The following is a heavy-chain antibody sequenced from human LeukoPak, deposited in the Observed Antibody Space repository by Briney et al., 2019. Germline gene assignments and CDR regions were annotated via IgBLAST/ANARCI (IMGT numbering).Heavy chain of an antibody. V-gene: IGHV5-51*01. D-gene: IGHD5-24*01. CDR2: IYPGGSET. CDR3: ARASRDGYNQNFDH. J-gene: IGHJ4*02. Sequence: GASLQISCKGLGSGFISYWNAWVRQRPGKGLEWMGMIYPGGSETRYDPSFQGQVTISADSSTSTAYLQWSSLRASDTAMYYCARASRDGYNQNFDHWGQGTLVTVSS. CDR1: GSGFISYW.